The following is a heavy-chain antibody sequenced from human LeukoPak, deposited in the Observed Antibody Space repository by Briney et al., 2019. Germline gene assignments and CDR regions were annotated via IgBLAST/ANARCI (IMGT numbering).Heavy chain of an antibody. CDR3: AKTYYYDSSGYYYQGLYFDY. CDR1: GFTFSSSG. D-gene: IGHD3-22*01. V-gene: IGHV3-30*02. CDR2: IRYDGSNK. Sequence: GGSLRLSCAASGFTFSSSGMHWVRQAPGKGLEGVAFIRYDGSNKYYADSVKGRFTISRDNSKNTLYLQMNSLRAEDTAVYYCAKTYYYDSSGYYYQGLYFDYWGQGTLVTVSS. J-gene: IGHJ4*02.